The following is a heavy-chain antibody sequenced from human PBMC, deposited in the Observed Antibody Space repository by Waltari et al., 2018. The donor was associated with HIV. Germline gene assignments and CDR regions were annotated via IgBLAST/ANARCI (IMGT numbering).Heavy chain of an antibody. CDR2: INTNTVNP. Sequence: QVQLVPSGSELKKPGTSVKLSCKSSGYTFTTNSLHWVRQAPGQGLEWMGWINTNTVNPMYAQGFTGRFVFSLDTSVSTAYLQISSLKAEDTAVYYCVRDGGRSRAFDYWGQGTLVTVSS. D-gene: IGHD3-10*01. CDR1: GYTFTTNS. CDR3: VRDGGRSRAFDY. J-gene: IGHJ4*02. V-gene: IGHV7-4-1*02.